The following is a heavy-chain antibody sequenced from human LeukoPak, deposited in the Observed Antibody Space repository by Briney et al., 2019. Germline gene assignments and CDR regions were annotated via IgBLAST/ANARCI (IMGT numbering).Heavy chain of an antibody. D-gene: IGHD5-18*01. CDR2: IKDDGSEK. Sequence: PGGSLRLSCAASGLNFRKSWMTWVRQAPGRGLEWVANIKDDGSEKFYVDSVKGRFTISRDDAKSSLYLQMNSLRADDTAVYYCVRDRLVDTPLVRPYWGQGTLVTVSS. J-gene: IGHJ4*02. V-gene: IGHV3-7*01. CDR1: GLNFRKSW. CDR3: VRDRLVDTPLVRPY.